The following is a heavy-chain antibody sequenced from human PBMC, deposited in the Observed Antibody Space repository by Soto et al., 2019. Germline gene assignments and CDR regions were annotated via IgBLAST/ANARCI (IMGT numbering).Heavy chain of an antibody. J-gene: IGHJ6*03. Sequence: EVQLLESGGDLVQPGGSLRLSCAASGFTFSSYAMSWVRQAPGKGLEWVSAIRGSGGSTYYADSVKGRFTISRDNSKNTLYLQMNSLRAEDTAVYYCAKIPITIFGVVIIPYYYDMDVWGKGTTVTVSS. CDR3: AKIPITIFGVVIIPYYYDMDV. CDR2: IRGSGGST. V-gene: IGHV3-23*01. D-gene: IGHD3-3*01. CDR1: GFTFSSYA.